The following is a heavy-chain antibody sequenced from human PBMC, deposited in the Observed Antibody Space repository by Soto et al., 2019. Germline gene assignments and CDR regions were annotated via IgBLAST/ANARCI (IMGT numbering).Heavy chain of an antibody. CDR2: IYWDDDK. V-gene: IGHV2-5*02. CDR3: ALLLGGDGDKPFFDY. D-gene: IGHD3-16*01. Sequence: QITLKESGPTLVKPTQTLTLTCTFSGFSLSTSGVGVGWIRQPPGKALEWLALIYWDDDKRDSPSLKSRLTITKDTSKNQVVLTMTNMDPVDTATYYCALLLGGDGDKPFFDYWGQGTLVTVSS. CDR1: GFSLSTSGVG. J-gene: IGHJ4*02.